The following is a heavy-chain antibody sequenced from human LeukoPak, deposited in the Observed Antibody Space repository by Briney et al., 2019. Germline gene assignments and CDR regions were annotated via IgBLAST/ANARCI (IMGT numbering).Heavy chain of an antibody. CDR1: GGSISSYY. J-gene: IGHJ4*02. CDR2: IYTSGST. Sequence: SETLSLTCTVSGGSISSYYWSWIRQPAGKGLEWIGRIYTSGSTNYNPSLKSRVTISVDTSRNQFSLKLSSVTAADTAVYYCARGLWFGDENPPYFDYWGQGILVTVSS. CDR3: ARGLWFGDENPPYFDY. V-gene: IGHV4-4*07. D-gene: IGHD3-10*01.